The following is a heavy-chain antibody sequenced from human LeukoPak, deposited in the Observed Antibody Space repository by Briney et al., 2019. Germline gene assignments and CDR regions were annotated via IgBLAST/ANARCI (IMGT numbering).Heavy chain of an antibody. V-gene: IGHV5-51*01. D-gene: IGHD5-12*01. CDR1: GYSFTSYW. Sequence: GESLKISCKGSGYSFTSYWIGWVRQMPGKGLEWMGIIYPGDSDTRYSPSFQGQVTISADKSISTAYLQWSSLKASDTAMYYCARPITDKFYSGYDLYYFDYWGQGTLVTVSS. CDR2: IYPGDSDT. CDR3: ARPITDKFYSGYDLYYFDY. J-gene: IGHJ4*02.